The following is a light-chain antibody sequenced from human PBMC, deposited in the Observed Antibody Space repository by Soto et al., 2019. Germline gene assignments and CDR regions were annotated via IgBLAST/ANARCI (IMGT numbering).Light chain of an antibody. CDR2: GAS. J-gene: IGKJ5*01. CDR3: QQRSNWLSIT. Sequence: EIVIMQSPETLSLSPGERATLSCMASQSVSSTYLSWYQQKSGQAPRLLIYGASGRATGIPDRFSGSGSGTDFTLTISSLEPEDFAVYYCQQRSNWLSITFGQGTRLEN. V-gene: IGKV3D-20*02. CDR1: QSVSSTY.